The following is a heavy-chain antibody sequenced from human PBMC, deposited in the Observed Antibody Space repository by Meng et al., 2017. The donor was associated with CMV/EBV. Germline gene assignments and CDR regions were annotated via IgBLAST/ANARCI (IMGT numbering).Heavy chain of an antibody. CDR1: GGSISSYY. CDR3: ARDHGNSWFDP. J-gene: IGHJ5*02. CDR2: IYYSGST. D-gene: IGHD1-26*01. V-gene: IGHV4-59*01. Sequence: GSLRLSCTVSGGSISSYYWSWIRQPPGKGLEWIGYIYYSGSTNYNPSLKSRVTISVDTSKNQFSLKLSSVTAADTAVYYCARDHGNSWFDPRGQGTLVTVSS.